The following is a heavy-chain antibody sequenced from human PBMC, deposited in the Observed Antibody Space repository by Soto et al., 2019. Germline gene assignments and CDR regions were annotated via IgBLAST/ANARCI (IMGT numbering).Heavy chain of an antibody. CDR1: GFMFSNYA. V-gene: IGHV3-23*01. Sequence: EVQLLESGGGLVQPGGSLRLSCAASGFMFSNYAMSWVRQAPGKGLEWVSGIGGRATSAYYADSVKGRFAISRDNSYNTLFLQLNGLRAEDTAVYYCAKSRYSDSSGDYYDFWGQGTLVTVSS. CDR2: IGGRATSA. D-gene: IGHD3-22*01. CDR3: AKSRYSDSSGDYYDF. J-gene: IGHJ4*02.